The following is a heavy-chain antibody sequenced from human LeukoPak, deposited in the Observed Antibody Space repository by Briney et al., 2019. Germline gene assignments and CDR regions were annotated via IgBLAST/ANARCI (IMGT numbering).Heavy chain of an antibody. Sequence: PGGSLRLSCAASGFTFSSYGMHWVRQAPGKGLGWVAVIWNDGSKKNYADSVKGRFTISRDNSKNTLHLQMNSLRVEDTAIYYCARDLQGCDYWGQGTQVTVSS. D-gene: IGHD4/OR15-4a*01. V-gene: IGHV3-33*01. CDR3: ARDLQGCDY. J-gene: IGHJ4*02. CDR1: GFTFSSYG. CDR2: IWNDGSKK.